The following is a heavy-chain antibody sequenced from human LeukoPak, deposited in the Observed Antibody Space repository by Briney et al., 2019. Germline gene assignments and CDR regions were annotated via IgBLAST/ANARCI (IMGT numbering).Heavy chain of an antibody. Sequence: PSGTLSLTRAVSGGSISSSNRCSWVRQPPGKGLEWIGEIYHSGSTNYNPSLKSRVTISVDKSKNQFSLKLSSVTAADTAVYYCATLLCSSTTCYFAYWGQGTLVTVSS. D-gene: IGHD2-2*01. CDR1: GGSISSSNR. CDR3: ATLLCSSTTCYFAY. V-gene: IGHV4-4*02. J-gene: IGHJ4*02. CDR2: IYHSGST.